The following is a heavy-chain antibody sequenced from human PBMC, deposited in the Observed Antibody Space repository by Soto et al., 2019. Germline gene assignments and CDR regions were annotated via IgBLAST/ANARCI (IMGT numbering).Heavy chain of an antibody. D-gene: IGHD2-21*02. J-gene: IGHJ4*02. CDR1: GGSVSSGSYY. V-gene: IGHV4-61*01. Sequence: SETLSLTCTVSGGSVSSGSYYWSWIRQPPGKGLEWIGYSYYSGSTNYNPSLKSRVTISVYTSKNQFSLKLSSVTAADTAVYYCARGRTLSEHIVVVTAIPELNYFDYWGQGTLVTVSS. CDR2: SYYSGST. CDR3: ARGRTLSEHIVVVTAIPELNYFDY.